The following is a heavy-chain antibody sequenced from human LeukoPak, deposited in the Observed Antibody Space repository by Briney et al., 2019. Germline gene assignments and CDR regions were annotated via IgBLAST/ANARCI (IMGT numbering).Heavy chain of an antibody. D-gene: IGHD1-14*01. Sequence: GRSLRLSCAASGFTFSSYAMHWVRQAPGKGLEWVAVISYDGSNRYYADSVKGRFTISRDNSKNTLYLQMNSLRAEDTAVYYCARDHLMGTYWAFDIWGQGTMVTVSS. V-gene: IGHV3-30-3*01. CDR3: ARDHLMGTYWAFDI. CDR1: GFTFSSYA. CDR2: ISYDGSNR. J-gene: IGHJ3*02.